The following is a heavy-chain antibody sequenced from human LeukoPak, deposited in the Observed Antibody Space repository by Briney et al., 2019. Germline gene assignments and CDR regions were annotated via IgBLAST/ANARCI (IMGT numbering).Heavy chain of an antibody. CDR1: GFTFSNYW. Sequence: GGSLRLSCAASGFTFSNYWMNWVRQAPGKGLEWVANIKQDGSEKYYVDSVKGRFTISRDNAKNSLYLQMNSLRAEDTAVYYCARDHGSYFPPIGIVDYWGQGTLVTVSS. V-gene: IGHV3-7*01. CDR2: IKQDGSEK. J-gene: IGHJ4*02. CDR3: ARDHGSYFPPIGIVDY. D-gene: IGHD1-26*01.